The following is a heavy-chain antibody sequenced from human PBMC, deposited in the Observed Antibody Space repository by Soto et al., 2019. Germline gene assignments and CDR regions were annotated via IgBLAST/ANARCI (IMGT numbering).Heavy chain of an antibody. D-gene: IGHD5-18*01. V-gene: IGHV4-34*01. J-gene: IGHJ4*02. Sequence: QVQLQQWGAGLLKPSETLSLTCAVYGGSFSGYYWTWIRQPPGKGLEWIGEINHSGSTNCNPSLKRRVTISVATSKTQYSLKLISVTAAATAVYYCARASTKRGYSYGPDYWGQGTLVTVSS. CDR2: INHSGST. CDR1: GGSFSGYY. CDR3: ARASTKRGYSYGPDY.